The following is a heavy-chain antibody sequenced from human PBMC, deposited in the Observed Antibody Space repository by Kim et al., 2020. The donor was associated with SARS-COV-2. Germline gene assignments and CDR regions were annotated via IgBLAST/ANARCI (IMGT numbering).Heavy chain of an antibody. J-gene: IGHJ5*02. D-gene: IGHD5-12*01. CDR2: ISADGSST. CDR3: VRGGHHFA. CDR1: GFTFSDYW. V-gene: IGHV3-74*03. Sequence: GGSLRLSCAASGFTFSDYWMHWVRQAPGKGLVWVSLISADGSSTMYVDSVKGRFTISRDNAKSTLYLQMDSLRADDTAVYYCVRGGHHFAWGQGTLVTVS.